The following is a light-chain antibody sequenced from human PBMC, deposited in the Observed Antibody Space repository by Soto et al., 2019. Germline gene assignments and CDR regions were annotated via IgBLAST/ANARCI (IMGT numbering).Light chain of an antibody. CDR3: AAWDDSLTGVV. Sequence: QSVLTQPPSASGTPGQRVTISCSGSSSNIGFKNVFWYQQLPGTAPRLLIYRNDQRPTGVPDRFSGSKSGTSASLAFSGLRSEDEADYHCAAWDDSLTGVVFGGGTKLTVL. CDR2: RND. CDR1: SSNIGFKN. J-gene: IGLJ2*01. V-gene: IGLV1-47*01.